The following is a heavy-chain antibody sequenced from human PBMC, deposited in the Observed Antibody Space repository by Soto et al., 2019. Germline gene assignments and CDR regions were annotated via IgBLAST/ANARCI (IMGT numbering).Heavy chain of an antibody. CDR2: IDPRDSYT. V-gene: IGHV5-10-1*01. CDR3: ARLYCSSSTCDSWFDP. J-gene: IGHJ5*02. Sequence: QVPGRGLEWMGRIDPRDSYTNYSPSFQGHVTLSVDKSVSTAFLQWGSLKASDTAIYYCARLYCSSSTCDSWFDPWGQGTLVTVSS. D-gene: IGHD2-2*01.